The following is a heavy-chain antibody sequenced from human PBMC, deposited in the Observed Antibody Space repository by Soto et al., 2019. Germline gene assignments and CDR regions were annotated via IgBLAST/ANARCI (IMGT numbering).Heavy chain of an antibody. CDR2: IIHIFGTA. CDR3: ARGAPPIVVVTARFYGMDV. CDR1: GGTFSSYA. J-gene: IGHJ6*02. V-gene: IGHV1-69*01. D-gene: IGHD2-21*02. Sequence: QVQLVQSGAEVKKPGSSVKVSCKASGGTFSSYAISWVRQAPGQGLEWMGGIIHIFGTANYAQKFQGRVTITADESTSTAYLELSILRSEDTAVYYWARGAPPIVVVTARFYGMDVWGQGTTVTVSS.